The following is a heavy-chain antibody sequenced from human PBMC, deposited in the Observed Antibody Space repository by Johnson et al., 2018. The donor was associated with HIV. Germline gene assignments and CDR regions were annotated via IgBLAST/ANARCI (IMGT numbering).Heavy chain of an antibody. V-gene: IGHV3-20*04. Sequence: VQLVESGGGVVRPGGSLRLSCAASGFNFSSYAMSWVRQAPGKGLEWVSGINWNGGSTGYADSVKGRFTISRDNAKNSLYLQMNSLRAEDTAVYYCAKGGYSYGNAFDIWGQGTMVTVSS. CDR3: AKGGYSYGNAFDI. D-gene: IGHD5-18*01. CDR1: GFNFSSYA. CDR2: INWNGGST. J-gene: IGHJ3*02.